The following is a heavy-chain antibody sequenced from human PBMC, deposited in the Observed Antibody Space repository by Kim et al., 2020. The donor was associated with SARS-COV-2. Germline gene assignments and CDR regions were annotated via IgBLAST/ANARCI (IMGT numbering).Heavy chain of an antibody. V-gene: IGHV4-39*01. J-gene: IGHJ4*02. CDR3: SRSLLRYSGYDPWGPFDY. CDR2: IYYSGST. D-gene: IGHD5-12*01. Sequence: SQTLSLTCTVSGGSLSRSSYYWGWIRQPPGKGLEWIGSIYYSGSTYYNPSLKSRVTISVDTSKNQFSLNLNSMAATDTAVYYCSRSLLRYSGYDPWGPFDYSGQGALVTASP. CDR1: GGSLSRSSYY.